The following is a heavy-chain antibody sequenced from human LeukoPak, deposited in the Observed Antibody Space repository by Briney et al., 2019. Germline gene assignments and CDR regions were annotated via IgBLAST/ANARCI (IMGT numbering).Heavy chain of an antibody. CDR3: ARDGSRIAVAGTRRGYYYYGMDV. V-gene: IGHV4-4*07. CDR2: IYTSGST. D-gene: IGHD6-19*01. J-gene: IGHJ6*02. CDR1: GGSISSYY. Sequence: SETLSLTCTASGGSISSYYWSWIRQPAGKGLEWIGRIYTSGSTNYNPSLKSRVTMSVDTSKNQFSLKLSSVTAADTAVYYCARDGSRIAVAGTRRGYYYYGMDVWGQGTTVTVSS.